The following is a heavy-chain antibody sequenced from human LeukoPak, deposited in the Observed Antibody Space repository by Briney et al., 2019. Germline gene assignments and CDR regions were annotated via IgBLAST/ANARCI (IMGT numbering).Heavy chain of an antibody. J-gene: IGHJ6*03. D-gene: IGHD2-21*01. V-gene: IGHV1-24*01. CDR2: FDPKEGET. CDR1: GFTLSELS. CDR3: ATGVYCATTTCPGYGNYYYFMDV. Sequence: ASVKVSCKVSGFTLSELSMHWARQAPGKGLEWVGGFDPKEGETVYAERFRDRVILTDDRSSNTAYMDLSSLGADDTAVYYCATGVYCATTTCPGYGNYYYFMDVWGEGTTVTV.